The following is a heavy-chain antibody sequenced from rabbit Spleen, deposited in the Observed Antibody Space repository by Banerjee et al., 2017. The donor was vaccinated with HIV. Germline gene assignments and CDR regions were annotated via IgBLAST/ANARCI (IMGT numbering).Heavy chain of an antibody. V-gene: IGHV1S45*01. CDR1: GFDFSSGYD. CDR2: KDGGSSGGA. Sequence: QQQLEESGGGLVKHGGTPTLTCKASGFDFSSGYDMCWVRQAPGKGLEWIASKDGGSSGGAGYASWAKGRFTISKTSSTTVTLQITSLTAADTATYFCARDRDCTSFYLRLWGPGTLVTVS. CDR3: ARDRDCTSFYLRL. D-gene: IGHD8-1*01. J-gene: IGHJ4*01.